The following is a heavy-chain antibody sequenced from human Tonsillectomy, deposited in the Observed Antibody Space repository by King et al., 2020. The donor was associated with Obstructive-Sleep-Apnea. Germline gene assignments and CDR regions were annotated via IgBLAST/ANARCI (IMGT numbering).Heavy chain of an antibody. CDR2: ISAYNGNT. CDR1: GYTFTSYG. D-gene: IGHD2-2*01. Sequence: QLVQSGAEVKKPGASVKVSCKASGYTFTSYGISWVRQAPGQGLEWMGWISAYNGNTHYAQKFQGRVTMTTDTSTSTAYMELRSLRSDDTAVYYCARDPCSSASCPLGGFDYWGQGTLVTVSS. CDR3: ARDPCSSASCPLGGFDY. J-gene: IGHJ4*02. V-gene: IGHV1-18*04.